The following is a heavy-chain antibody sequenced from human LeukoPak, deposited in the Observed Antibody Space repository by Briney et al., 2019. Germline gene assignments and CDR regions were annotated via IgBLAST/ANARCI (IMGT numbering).Heavy chain of an antibody. CDR3: ARDHTAPGIILDY. CDR1: GFTFSAHW. J-gene: IGHJ4*02. CDR2: INQDGSEK. V-gene: IGHV3-7*01. D-gene: IGHD1-26*01. Sequence: GGSLRLSCAASGFTFSAHWMSWVRQAPGKGLEWVANINQDGSEKYYVDSVKGRFAISRDNAKNLLYLQMNSLRAEDTAVCYCARDHTAPGIILDYWGQGTLVTASS.